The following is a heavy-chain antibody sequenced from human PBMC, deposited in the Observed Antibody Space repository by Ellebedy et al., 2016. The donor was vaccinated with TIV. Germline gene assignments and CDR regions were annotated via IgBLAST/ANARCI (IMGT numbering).Heavy chain of an antibody. CDR1: GFTFSSYA. Sequence: GESLKISCAASGFTFSSYAMHWVRQAPGKGLEWVAVISYDGSNKYYADSVKGRFTISRDNSKNTLYLQMNSLRAEDTAVYYCARGSEGDYGDYFDYWGQGTLVTVSS. D-gene: IGHD4-17*01. V-gene: IGHV3-30-3*01. CDR2: ISYDGSNK. J-gene: IGHJ4*02. CDR3: ARGSEGDYGDYFDY.